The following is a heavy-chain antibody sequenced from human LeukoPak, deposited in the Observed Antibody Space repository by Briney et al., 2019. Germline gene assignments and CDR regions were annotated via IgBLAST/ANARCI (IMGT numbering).Heavy chain of an antibody. CDR2: IIPILGIA. CDR1: GGTFSSYT. J-gene: IGHJ5*02. CDR3: ARDLEAVVVVPAAYTPFDP. Sequence: SVKVSCKASGGTFSSYTISWVRQAPGQGLEWMGRIIPILGIANYAQKFQGRVTITADKSTSTAYMELSSLRSEDTAVHYCARDLEAVVVVPAAYTPFDPWGQGTLVTVSS. V-gene: IGHV1-69*04. D-gene: IGHD2-2*01.